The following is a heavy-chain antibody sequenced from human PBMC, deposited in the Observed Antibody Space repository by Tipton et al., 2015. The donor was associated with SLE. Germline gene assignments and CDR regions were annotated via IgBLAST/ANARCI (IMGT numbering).Heavy chain of an antibody. J-gene: IGHJ4*02. V-gene: IGHV4-38-2*01. CDR2: VEHSGST. CDR3: ARMEGMITYGGIAGL. D-gene: IGHD3-16*01. CDR1: GYSLSSAYS. Sequence: TLSLTRVVSGYSLSSAYSWGWFRRPPGKGLGWIVTVEHSGSTPFNPSLKSQVTISIDTSQSHFSLKLTSVTAADTAVYYCARMEGMITYGGIAGLWGQGTVVTVSS.